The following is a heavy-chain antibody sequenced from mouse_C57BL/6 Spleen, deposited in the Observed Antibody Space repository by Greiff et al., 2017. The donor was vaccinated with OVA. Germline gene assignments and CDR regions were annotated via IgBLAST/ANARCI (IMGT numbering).Heavy chain of an antibody. V-gene: IGHV1-5*01. CDR2: IYPGNSDT. J-gene: IGHJ2*01. CDR3: TSSGYEDYYFDY. CDR1: GYTFTSYW. Sequence: EVQLQQSGTVLARPGASVKMSCKTSGYTFTSYWMHWVKQRPGQGLEWIGAIYPGNSDTSYNQKFKGKAKLTAVTSASTAYMELSSLTNEDSAVYYCTSSGYEDYYFDYWGQGTTLTVSS. D-gene: IGHD3-2*02.